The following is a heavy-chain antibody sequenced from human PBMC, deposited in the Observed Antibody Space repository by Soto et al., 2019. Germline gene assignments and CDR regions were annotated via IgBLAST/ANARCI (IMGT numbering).Heavy chain of an antibody. CDR1: GFTFISYA. J-gene: IGHJ6*02. CDR3: AKDHCSSTSCYLHYYYGMDV. D-gene: IGHD2-2*01. CDR2: ISGSGGST. Sequence: GGSLRISCAACGFTFISYAMSWVRQAPGRGLEWVSAISGSGGSTYYADSVKGRFTISRDNSKNKLYLQMNSLRAEDAAVYYCAKDHCSSTSCYLHYYYGMDVWGQGTTVTVSS. V-gene: IGHV3-23*01.